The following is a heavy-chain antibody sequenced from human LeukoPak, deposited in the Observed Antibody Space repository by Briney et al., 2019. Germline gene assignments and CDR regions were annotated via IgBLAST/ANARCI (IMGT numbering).Heavy chain of an antibody. D-gene: IGHD4-23*01. CDR1: GFTFSGYG. CDR2: ISYDGSNK. CDR3: ARDDYGGKFDY. J-gene: IGHJ4*02. Sequence: GGSLRLSCAASGFTFSGYGMHWVRQAPGKGLEWVSVISYDGSNKYYADSVKGRFTISRDNSKNTLYLQMNSLRAEDTAVYYCARDDYGGKFDYWGQGTLVTVSS. V-gene: IGHV3-30*03.